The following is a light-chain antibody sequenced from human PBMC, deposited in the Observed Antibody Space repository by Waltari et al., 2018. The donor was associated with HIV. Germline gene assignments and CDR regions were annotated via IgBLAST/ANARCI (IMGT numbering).Light chain of an antibody. J-gene: IGLJ2*01. CDR2: LNNDGSH. CDR1: SGHSDYA. V-gene: IGLV4-69*01. CDR3: QTWDTGIII. Sequence: QPVVTQSRSAAASLGASVQLTCTLSSGHSDYAIAWHQQHPQKGPRYLMRLNNDGSHYKGDGIPDRFSGSSSGAERYLIISSLQSGDEADYYCQTWDTGIIIFGGGTKLTVL.